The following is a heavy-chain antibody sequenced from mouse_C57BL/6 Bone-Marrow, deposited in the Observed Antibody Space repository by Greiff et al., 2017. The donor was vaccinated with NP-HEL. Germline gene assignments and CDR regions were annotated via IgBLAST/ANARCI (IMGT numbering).Heavy chain of an antibody. CDR2: IYPRSGNT. V-gene: IGHV1-81*01. CDR1: GYTFTSYG. CDR3: ARKANYGSSSWFAY. D-gene: IGHD1-1*01. Sequence: VQLQQSGAELARPGASVKLSCKASGYTFTSYGISWVKQRTGQGLEWIGEIYPRSGNTYYNEKFKGKATLTADKSSSTAYMELRSLTSEDSAVYFCARKANYGSSSWFAYWGQGTLVTVSA. J-gene: IGHJ3*01.